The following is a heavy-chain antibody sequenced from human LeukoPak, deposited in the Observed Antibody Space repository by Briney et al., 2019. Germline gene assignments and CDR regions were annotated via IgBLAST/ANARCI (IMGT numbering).Heavy chain of an antibody. D-gene: IGHD3-3*01. CDR2: IYYSGST. CDR3: ARLRGDRAVDY. J-gene: IGHJ4*02. CDR1: GGSISSSSDY. Sequence: PSETLSLTCTVSGGSISSSSDYWGWIRQPPGKGLEWIGSIYYSGSTYYNPSLKSRITISVDTSNNQFSLKLSSVTAADTAVYYCARLRGDRAVDYWGQGTLVTVSS. V-gene: IGHV4-39*01.